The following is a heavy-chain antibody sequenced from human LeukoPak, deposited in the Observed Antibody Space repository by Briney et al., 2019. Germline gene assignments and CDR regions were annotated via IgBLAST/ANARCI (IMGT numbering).Heavy chain of an antibody. V-gene: IGHV3-53*01. Sequence: PGGSLRLSCAASGFTVSSNYMSWVRQAPGKGLEWVSVIYSGGSTYYADSVKGRFTISRDNSKNTLYLQMNSLRDEDTAVYYCAREYCSGGSCYPFDYWGQGTLVTVSS. J-gene: IGHJ4*02. CDR2: IYSGGST. CDR1: GFTVSSNY. CDR3: AREYCSGGSCYPFDY. D-gene: IGHD2-15*01.